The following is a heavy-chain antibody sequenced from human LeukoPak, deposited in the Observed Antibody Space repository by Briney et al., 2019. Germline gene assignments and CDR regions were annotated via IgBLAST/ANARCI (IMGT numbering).Heavy chain of an antibody. D-gene: IGHD6-19*01. CDR1: GGTFSSYA. CDR2: IIPIFGTA. CDR3: ARDRSSGWRYYFDY. V-gene: IGHV1-69*06. J-gene: IGHJ4*02. Sequence: GASVKVSCKASGGTFSSYAISWVRQAPGQGLEWMGGIIPIFGTANYAQKFQGRVTIIADKSTSTAYMELSSLRSEDTAVYYCARDRSSGWRYYFDYWGQGTLVTVSS.